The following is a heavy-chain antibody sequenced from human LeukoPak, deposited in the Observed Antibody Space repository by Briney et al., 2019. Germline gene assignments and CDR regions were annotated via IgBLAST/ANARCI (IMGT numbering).Heavy chain of an antibody. CDR3: ASGWMGAHKYYSDPFHY. D-gene: IGHD3-10*01. J-gene: IGHJ4*02. Sequence: GASLRLSCAASGFTVSSNYMSWVRQNPGKGLEWVSIIYSAGSTYYADSVRGRFTISRDSSKNTVCLQMNSLRAEDTAVYYCASGWMGAHKYYSDPFHYWGQGTLVTVSS. CDR2: IYSAGST. CDR1: GFTVSSNY. V-gene: IGHV3-53*01.